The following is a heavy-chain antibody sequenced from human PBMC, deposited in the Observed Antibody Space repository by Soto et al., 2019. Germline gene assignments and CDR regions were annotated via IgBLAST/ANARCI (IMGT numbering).Heavy chain of an antibody. J-gene: IGHJ4*02. D-gene: IGHD2-21*02. CDR3: ARSIVVVTALAY. Sequence: QVQLVQSGAEEKKPGASVKVSCKASGYTFTSYAMHWVRQAPGQRLEWMGWINAGNGNTKYSQKFQGRVTITRDTSVSTAYMELSSLRSEETAVYYCARSIVVVTALAYWGQGTLVTVSS. V-gene: IGHV1-3*05. CDR1: GYTFTSYA. CDR2: INAGNGNT.